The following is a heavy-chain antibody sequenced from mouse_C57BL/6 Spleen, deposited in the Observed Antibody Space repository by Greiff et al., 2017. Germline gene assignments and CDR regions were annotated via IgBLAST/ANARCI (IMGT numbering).Heavy chain of an antibody. CDR1: GYTFTSSW. V-gene: IGHV1-53*01. D-gene: IGHD4-1*01. CDR3: ARGRTGTRYAMDY. CDR2: ITPSNGGT. Sequence: QVHVKQPGTELVKPGASVTLSCKASGYTFTSSWMHWVKQRPGQGLEWIGNITPSNGGTNYNEKFKSKATLTVDKSASTAYMQLSSLTSEDSAVYYCARGRTGTRYAMDYWGQGTSVTVSS. J-gene: IGHJ4*01.